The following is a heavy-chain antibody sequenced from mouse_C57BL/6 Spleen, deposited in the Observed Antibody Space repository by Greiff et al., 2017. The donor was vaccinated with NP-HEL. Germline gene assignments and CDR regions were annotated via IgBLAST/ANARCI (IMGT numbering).Heavy chain of an antibody. J-gene: IGHJ2*01. CDR1: GFNIKDYY. Sequence: EVQLQQSGAELVKPGASVKLSCTASGFNIKDYYMHWVKQRTEQGLEWIGRIDPEDGETKYAPIFQGKATITADTSSNTAYLQLSSLTSEDTAVYYCARKTIVTPYFDYWGQGTTLTVSS. CDR2: IDPEDGET. V-gene: IGHV14-2*01. CDR3: ARKTIVTPYFDY. D-gene: IGHD2-5*01.